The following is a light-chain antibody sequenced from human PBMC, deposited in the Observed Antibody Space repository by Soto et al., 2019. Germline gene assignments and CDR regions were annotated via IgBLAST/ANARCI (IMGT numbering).Light chain of an antibody. CDR3: GTWDSSLSAGV. CDR1: SSNIGNNY. Sequence: QSVLTQPPSVSEAPGQKVTLSCSGSSSNIGNNYVSWYQQLPGTAPRLLIYDNNKRPSGIPDRFSGSKSGTSATLGITGLQTGDEADYYCGTWDSSLSAGVFGGGTNLTVL. J-gene: IGLJ2*01. CDR2: DNN. V-gene: IGLV1-51*01.